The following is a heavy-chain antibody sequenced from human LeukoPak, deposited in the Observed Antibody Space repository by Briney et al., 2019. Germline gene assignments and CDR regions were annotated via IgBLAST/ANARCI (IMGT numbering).Heavy chain of an antibody. CDR3: ARDSGSHYGRNDAFDI. D-gene: IGHD1-26*01. CDR1: GGTFSSYA. CDR2: IIPIFGTA. Sequence: SVKVSCKASGGTFSSYAISWVRQAPGQGLEWMGGIIPIFGTANYAQKFQGRVTITADESTSTAYMELSSLRSEDTAVYYCARDSGSHYGRNDAFDIWGQGTMVTVSS. V-gene: IGHV1-69*13. J-gene: IGHJ3*02.